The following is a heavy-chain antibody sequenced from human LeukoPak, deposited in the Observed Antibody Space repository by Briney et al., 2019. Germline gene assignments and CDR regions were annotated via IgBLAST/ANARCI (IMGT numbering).Heavy chain of an antibody. Sequence: GASVTVSCKASGYTFSNYYIHWVRQAPGQGLEWVGYVHPLNGDSKNAQIFEGRVTMTWDASTTTAYMEPKGLRSEDTALYYCARDFPHQRFDYWGQGTLVTVSS. CDR1: GYTFSNYY. V-gene: IGHV1-2*02. J-gene: IGHJ4*02. D-gene: IGHD3-16*01. CDR3: ARDFPHQRFDY. CDR2: VHPLNGDS.